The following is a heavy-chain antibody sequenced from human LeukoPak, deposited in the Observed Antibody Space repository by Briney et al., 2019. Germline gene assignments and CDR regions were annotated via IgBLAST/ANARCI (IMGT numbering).Heavy chain of an antibody. Sequence: PSETLSLTCAVYGGSFSGYYWSWIRQPPGKGLEWIGEINHSGSTNYNPSLKSRVTISVDTSKNQFSLKLSSVTAADTAVYYCARGPHIAVAGYDYWGQGTLVTVSS. CDR2: INHSGST. CDR3: ARGPHIAVAGYDY. D-gene: IGHD6-19*01. V-gene: IGHV4-34*01. CDR1: GGSFSGYY. J-gene: IGHJ4*02.